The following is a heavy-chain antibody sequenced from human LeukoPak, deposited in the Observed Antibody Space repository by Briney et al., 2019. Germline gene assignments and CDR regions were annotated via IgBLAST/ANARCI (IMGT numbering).Heavy chain of an antibody. J-gene: IGHJ4*02. Sequence: GGSQRLSCAASGFTFGDYAMHWVRQTPGKGLEWVSGISWNSGSIGYADSVKGRFTISRDNAKNSLYLQMNSLRAEDTALYYCAKDIFTMVRGVVDYWGQGTLVTVSS. D-gene: IGHD3-10*01. CDR3: AKDIFTMVRGVVDY. V-gene: IGHV3-9*01. CDR2: ISWNSGSI. CDR1: GFTFGDYA.